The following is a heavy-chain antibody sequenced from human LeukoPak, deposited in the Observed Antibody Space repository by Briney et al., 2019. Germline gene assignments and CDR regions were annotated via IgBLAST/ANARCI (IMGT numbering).Heavy chain of an antibody. CDR3: ARHPVFGVSRDDAFDI. CDR1: GGSISSSSYY. D-gene: IGHD3-3*01. CDR2: IYYSGST. J-gene: IGHJ3*02. V-gene: IGHV4-39*01. Sequence: PSETLSLTCTLSGGSISSSSYYWGWIRQPPGKGLEWIGSIYYSGSTYYNPSLKSRVTISVDTSKNQFSLKLSSVTAADTAVYYCARHPVFGVSRDDAFDIWGQGTMVTVSS.